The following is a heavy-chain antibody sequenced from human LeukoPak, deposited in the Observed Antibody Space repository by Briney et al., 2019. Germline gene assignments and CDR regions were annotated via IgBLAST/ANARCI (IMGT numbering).Heavy chain of an antibody. CDR3: ARAKGRITMIVVTSPFPRRKSNDAFDI. D-gene: IGHD3-22*01. CDR1: GGSFSGYY. V-gene: IGHV4-34*01. Sequence: PSETLSLTCAVYGGSFSGYYWSWIRQPPGKGLEWIGEINHSGSTNYNPSLKSRVTISVDTSKNQFSLKLSSVTAADTAVYYCARAKGRITMIVVTSPFPRRKSNDAFDIWGQGTMVTVSS. CDR2: INHSGST. J-gene: IGHJ3*02.